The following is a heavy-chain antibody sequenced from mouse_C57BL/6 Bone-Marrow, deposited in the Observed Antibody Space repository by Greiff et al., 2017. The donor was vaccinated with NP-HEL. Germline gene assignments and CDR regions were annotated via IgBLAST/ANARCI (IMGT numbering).Heavy chain of an antibody. J-gene: IGHJ1*03. CDR3: ARNAITTVVAHWYFDV. D-gene: IGHD1-1*01. Sequence: VKLVESGPGLVAPSQSLSITCTVSGFSLTSYAISWVRQPPGKGLEWLGVIWTGGGTNSTSALKSRLSISKDNSKSQVFLKMNSLQTDDTARYYCARNAITTVVAHWYFDVWGTGTTVTVSS. CDR2: IWTGGGT. CDR1: GFSLTSYA. V-gene: IGHV2-9-1*01.